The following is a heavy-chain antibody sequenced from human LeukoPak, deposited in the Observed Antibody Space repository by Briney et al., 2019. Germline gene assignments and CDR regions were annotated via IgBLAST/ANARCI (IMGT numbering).Heavy chain of an antibody. D-gene: IGHD2-15*01. CDR3: ARSNVVVVAATPDAYDI. CDR2: IIPIFGTA. CDR1: GGTFSSYA. J-gene: IGHJ3*02. Sequence: ASVKVSCKASGGTFSSYAISWVRQAPGQGLEWMGGIIPIFGTANYAQKFQGRVTITTDESTSTAYMELSSLRSEDTAVYYCARSNVVVVAATPDAYDIWGQGTMVTVSS. V-gene: IGHV1-69*05.